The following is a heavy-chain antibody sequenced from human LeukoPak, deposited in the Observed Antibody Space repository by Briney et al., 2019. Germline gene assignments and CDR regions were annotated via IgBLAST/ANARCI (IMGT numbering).Heavy chain of an antibody. J-gene: IGHJ3*02. D-gene: IGHD3-22*01. Sequence: GASVKVSCKASGYTFTSYGISWVRQAPGQGLEWMGWISAYNGNTNYAQKLQGRVTMTTDTSTSTTYMELRSLGSDDTAVYYCARDPYDTDAFDIWGQGTMVTVSS. CDR1: GYTFTSYG. CDR3: ARDPYDTDAFDI. CDR2: ISAYNGNT. V-gene: IGHV1-18*01.